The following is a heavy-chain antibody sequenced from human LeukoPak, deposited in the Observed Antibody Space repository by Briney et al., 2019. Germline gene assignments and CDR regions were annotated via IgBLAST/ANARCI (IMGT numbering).Heavy chain of an antibody. Sequence: PGGSLRLSCVGSGFTFRSHAMSWVRQAPGKGLQWVSSISSSSSYLYYEDSVKGRFTISRDNAKNSLYLQMIGLRAEDTAVYYCASDRGPFDYWGQGTLVTVSS. CDR1: GFTFRSHA. J-gene: IGHJ4*02. CDR3: ASDRGPFDY. CDR2: ISSSSSYL. D-gene: IGHD3-10*01. V-gene: IGHV3-21*01.